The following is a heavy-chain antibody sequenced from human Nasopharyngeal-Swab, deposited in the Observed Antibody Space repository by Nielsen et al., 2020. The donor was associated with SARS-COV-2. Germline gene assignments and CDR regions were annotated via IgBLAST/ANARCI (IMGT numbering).Heavy chain of an antibody. D-gene: IGHD6-6*01. CDR3: ARVGYSSSPGGWFDP. CDR2: INSDGSST. J-gene: IGHJ5*02. V-gene: IGHV3-74*01. CDR1: GFTFSSYW. Sequence: AETLSLTCAASGFTFSSYWMHWVRQAPGKGLVWVSRINSDGSSTSYADSVKGRFTISRDNAKNTLYLQMNSLRAEDTAVYYCARVGYSSSPGGWFDPWGQGTLVTVSS.